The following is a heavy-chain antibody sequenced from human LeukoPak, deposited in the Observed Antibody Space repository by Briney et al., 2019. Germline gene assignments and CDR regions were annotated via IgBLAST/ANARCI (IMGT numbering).Heavy chain of an antibody. CDR3: VKVSSTAGATYFDY. CDR2: VTSDGGTT. Sequence: GGSLRLSCSASGFTFSTYAMHWVRQAPGEELEYISGVTSDGGTTYHADSVKGRFTISRDNSKNTLYLQMSSLRVEDTAVYYCVKVSSTAGATYFDYWGQGTLVTVSS. CDR1: GFTFSTYA. D-gene: IGHD1-26*01. V-gene: IGHV3-64D*06. J-gene: IGHJ4*02.